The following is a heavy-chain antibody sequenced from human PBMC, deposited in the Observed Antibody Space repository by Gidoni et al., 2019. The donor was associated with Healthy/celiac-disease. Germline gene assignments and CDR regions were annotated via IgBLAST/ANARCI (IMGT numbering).Heavy chain of an antibody. CDR3: TTTDYYDSSGYNY. CDR1: GFTSSNAW. CDR2: IKSKTDGGTT. J-gene: IGHJ4*02. Sequence: EVQLVESGGGLVKPGGSLRLSCAASGFTSSNAWMSWVRQAPGKGLEWVGRIKSKTDGGTTDYAAPVKGRFTISRDDSKNTLYLQMNSLKTEDTAVYYCTTTDYYDSSGYNYWGQGTLVTVSS. D-gene: IGHD3-22*01. V-gene: IGHV3-15*01.